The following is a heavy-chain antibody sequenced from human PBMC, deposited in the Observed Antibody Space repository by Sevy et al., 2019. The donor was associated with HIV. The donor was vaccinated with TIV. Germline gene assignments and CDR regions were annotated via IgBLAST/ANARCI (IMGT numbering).Heavy chain of an antibody. CDR2: ISAYNGNT. V-gene: IGHV1-18*01. CDR1: GYTFTSYG. J-gene: IGHJ5*02. Sequence: ASVKVSCKASGYTFTSYGISWVRQAPGQGLEWMGWISAYNGNTNYSQKLQGRVTMTTDTSTSTAYMELRSLRSDDTAVYYCARHREQWPRTGFDPWGQGTLVTVS. D-gene: IGHD6-19*01. CDR3: ARHREQWPRTGFDP.